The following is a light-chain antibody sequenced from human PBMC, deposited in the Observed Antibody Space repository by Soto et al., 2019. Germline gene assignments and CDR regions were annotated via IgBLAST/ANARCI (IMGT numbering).Light chain of an antibody. CDR1: QSVNIN. Sequence: EIVMTQSPATLSVSPGERATLSCRASQSVNINLAWYQQKPGQAPRLLIYAASSRATGIPDRFSGSGSGTDFTLTISSLQSEDFAVYYCHQYDNWPPWTFGQGTKVDIK. CDR3: HQYDNWPPWT. V-gene: IGKV3D-15*01. J-gene: IGKJ1*01. CDR2: AAS.